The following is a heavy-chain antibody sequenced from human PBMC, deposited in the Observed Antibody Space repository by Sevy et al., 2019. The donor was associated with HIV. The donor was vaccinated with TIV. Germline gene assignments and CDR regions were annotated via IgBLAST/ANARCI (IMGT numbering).Heavy chain of an antibody. V-gene: IGHV1-18*01. D-gene: IGHD2-15*01. Sequence: SVKVSCKASGYTFTSYGISWVRQAPGQGLEWMGWISAYNGNTNYAQKLQGRVTMTTDTSTSTAYMELRSLRSDDTAVYYCARYCSGGSCYSIIIDYWGQGTLVTVSS. CDR1: GYTFTSYG. J-gene: IGHJ4*02. CDR2: ISAYNGNT. CDR3: ARYCSGGSCYSIIIDY.